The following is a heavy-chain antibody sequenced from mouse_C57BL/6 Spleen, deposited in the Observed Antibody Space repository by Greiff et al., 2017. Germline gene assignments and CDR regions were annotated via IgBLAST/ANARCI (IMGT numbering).Heavy chain of an antibody. V-gene: IGHV1-72*01. CDR1: GYTFTSYW. Sequence: QVQLQQPGAELVKPGASVKLSCKASGYTFTSYWMHWVKQRPGRGLEWIGRIDPNSGGTKYNEKFKSKATLTVDKPSSTAHMQLSSLTSEDSAVYYCARSIYYGNYDAMDYWGQGTSVTVSS. CDR2: IDPNSGGT. CDR3: ARSIYYGNYDAMDY. J-gene: IGHJ4*01. D-gene: IGHD2-1*01.